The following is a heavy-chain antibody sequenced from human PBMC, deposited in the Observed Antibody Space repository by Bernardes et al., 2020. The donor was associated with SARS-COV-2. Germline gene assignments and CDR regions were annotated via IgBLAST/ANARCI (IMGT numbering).Heavy chain of an antibody. CDR3: ARLLGIAFGGVTENAFDI. Sequence: GGSLRLSCAASGFTFGDYAMHWVRQAPGKGLEWVSGISWNSGSIGYADSVKGRFTISRDNAKNSLYLQMNSLRAEDTALYYCARLLGIAFGGVTENAFDIWGQGTMVTVSS. J-gene: IGHJ3*02. CDR2: ISWNSGSI. V-gene: IGHV3-9*01. D-gene: IGHD3-16*01. CDR1: GFTFGDYA.